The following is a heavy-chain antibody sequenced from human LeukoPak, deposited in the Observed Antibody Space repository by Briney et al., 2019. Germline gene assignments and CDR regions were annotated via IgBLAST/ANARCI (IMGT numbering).Heavy chain of an antibody. Sequence: GGSLRLSCAASGFTFSSYWMSWVRQAPGKGLEWVANIKQDGSEKYYVDSVKGRFTISRDNAKNSLYLQMNSPRAEDTAVYYCARDRIYYDSSGLNDYWGQGTLVTVSS. CDR2: IKQDGSEK. CDR1: GFTFSSYW. CDR3: ARDRIYYDSSGLNDY. V-gene: IGHV3-7*01. D-gene: IGHD3-22*01. J-gene: IGHJ4*02.